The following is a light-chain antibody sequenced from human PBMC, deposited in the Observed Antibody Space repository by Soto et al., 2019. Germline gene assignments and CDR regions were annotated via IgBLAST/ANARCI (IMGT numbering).Light chain of an antibody. CDR1: NIGSKS. J-gene: IGLJ1*01. CDR2: YDS. V-gene: IGLV3-21*04. CDR3: QVWDSSSDHPV. Sequence: VLTQPPSVSVAPGKTARITCGGNNIGSKSVHWYQQKPGQAPVLVIYYDSDRPSGIPERFSGSNSGNTATLTISRVEAGDEADYYCQVWDSSSDHPVFGTGTKLTVL.